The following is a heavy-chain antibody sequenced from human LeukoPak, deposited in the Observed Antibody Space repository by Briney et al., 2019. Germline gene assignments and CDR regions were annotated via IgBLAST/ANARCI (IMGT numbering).Heavy chain of an antibody. CDR3: ARVMAYCTRPSCHDY. CDR1: GYTSSNYG. V-gene: IGHV1-18*01. CDR2: ISAYNGNT. D-gene: IGHD2-2*01. J-gene: IGHJ4*02. Sequence: ASVKVSCKASGYTSSNYGISWVRQAPGQGLEWMGWISAYNGNTNYAQRLQGRVTMTTDTSTSTDYMELRSLRSDGTAVYYCARVMAYCTRPSCHDYWGQGTLVTVSS.